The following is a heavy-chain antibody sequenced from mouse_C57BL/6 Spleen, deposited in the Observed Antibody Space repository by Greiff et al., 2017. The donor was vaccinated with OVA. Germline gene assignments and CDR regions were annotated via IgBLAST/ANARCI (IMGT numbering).Heavy chain of an antibody. CDR3: ARGIYYGYYYFDY. CDR1: GYTFTSYW. J-gene: IGHJ2*01. D-gene: IGHD2-2*01. CDR2: INPSNGGT. Sequence: QVQLQQPGTELVKPGASVKLSCKASGYTFTSYWMHWVKQRPGQGLEWIGNINPSNGGTNYNEKFKSKATLTVVKSSSTAYMQLSSLTSEDSAVYYCARGIYYGYYYFDYWGQGTTLTVSS. V-gene: IGHV1-53*01.